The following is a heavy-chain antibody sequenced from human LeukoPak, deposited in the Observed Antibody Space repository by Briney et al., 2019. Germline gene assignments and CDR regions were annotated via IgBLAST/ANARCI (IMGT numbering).Heavy chain of an antibody. CDR2: ISGSGDNT. CDR1: GFTFSSYA. J-gene: IGHJ5*02. Sequence: GGSLRLFCGASGFTFSSYAMSWVREAPGKGLVWVSGISGSGDNTLYAASVKGRFPISRDAAQNLLYLHMNSVRAEATPVSYSSYLRTPYYNDEGLDRWGRGALVTVSS. D-gene: IGHD3-22*01. CDR3: SYLRTPYYNDEGLDR. V-gene: IGHV3-23*01.